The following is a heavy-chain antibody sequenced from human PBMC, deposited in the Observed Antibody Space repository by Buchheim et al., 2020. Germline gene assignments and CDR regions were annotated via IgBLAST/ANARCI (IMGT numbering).Heavy chain of an antibody. Sequence: QLQLQESGPGLVKPSETLSLTCTVSGGSISSSSYYWGWIRQPPGKGLEWIGSIYYSGSTYYNPSLKSRVTISVDTSKNQFSLKLSSVTAADTAVYYCARTEYSSSYYYYYYGMDVWGQGTT. D-gene: IGHD6-6*01. V-gene: IGHV4-39*07. CDR2: IYYSGST. CDR3: ARTEYSSSYYYYYYGMDV. CDR1: GGSISSSSYY. J-gene: IGHJ6*02.